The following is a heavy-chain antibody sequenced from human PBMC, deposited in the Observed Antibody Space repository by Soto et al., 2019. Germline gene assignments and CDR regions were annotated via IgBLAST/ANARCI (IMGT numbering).Heavy chain of an antibody. CDR3: ARYISSIAARPESIDY. V-gene: IGHV4-30-4*01. Sequence: SETLSLTCTVSGGSISSGDYYWSWIRQPPGKGLEWIGYIYYSGSTYYNPSLKSRVTISVDTSKNQFSLKLSSVTAADTAVYYCARYISSIAARPESIDYWGQGTLVTVSS. CDR2: IYYSGST. J-gene: IGHJ4*02. CDR1: GGSISSGDYY. D-gene: IGHD6-6*01.